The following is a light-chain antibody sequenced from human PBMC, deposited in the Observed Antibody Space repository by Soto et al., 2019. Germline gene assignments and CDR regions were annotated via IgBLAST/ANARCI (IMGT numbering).Light chain of an antibody. CDR1: SSDIGGYDF. Sequence: QSALTQPPSASGSPGQSVTISCTGTSSDIGGYDFVSWYQQHPDKAPKLIIYEVNKRPSGVPDRFSGSRSGNTASLTVSGLQAEDEADYYCSSFAGSHIVFGTGTKVTVL. CDR3: SSFAGSHIV. V-gene: IGLV2-8*01. CDR2: EVN. J-gene: IGLJ1*01.